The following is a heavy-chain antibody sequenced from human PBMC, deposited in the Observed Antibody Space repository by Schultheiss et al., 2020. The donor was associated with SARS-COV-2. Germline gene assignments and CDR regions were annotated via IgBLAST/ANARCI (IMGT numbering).Heavy chain of an antibody. J-gene: IGHJ3*02. D-gene: IGHD5-24*01. Sequence: GESLKISCRGSGYSFSTYWIGWVRQMPGKGLEWMGIIYPGDLDTRYSPSFKGQVSISVDKSINTAWLQWSSLKASDSAIYYCARSNMEMVSVDAFDIWGQGTTVTVSS. CDR3: ARSNMEMVSVDAFDI. V-gene: IGHV5-51*01. CDR2: IYPGDLDT. CDR1: GYSFSTYW.